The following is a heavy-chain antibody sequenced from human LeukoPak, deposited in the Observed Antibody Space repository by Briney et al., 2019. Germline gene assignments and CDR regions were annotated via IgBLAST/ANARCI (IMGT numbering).Heavy chain of an antibody. CDR1: GGSISSGSYY. CDR2: IYTSGST. Sequence: KASETLSLTCTVSGGSISSGSYYWSWIRQPAGKGLEWIGRIYTSGSTNYNPSLKSRVTISVDTSKNQFSLKLSSVTAADTAVYYCARVRGDFWSGYSNPIFDYWGQGTLVTVSS. CDR3: ARVRGDFWSGYSNPIFDY. D-gene: IGHD3-3*01. J-gene: IGHJ4*02. V-gene: IGHV4-61*02.